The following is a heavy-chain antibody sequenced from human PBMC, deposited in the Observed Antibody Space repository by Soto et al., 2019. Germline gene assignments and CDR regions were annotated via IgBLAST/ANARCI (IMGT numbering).Heavy chain of an antibody. D-gene: IGHD3-9*01. CDR1: GGTFSSYT. CDR2: IIPIFGTA. J-gene: IGHJ4*02. Sequence: GASVKVSCKASGGTFSSYTISWVRQAPGQGLEWMGGIIPIFGTANYAQKFQGRVTITADESTSTAYMELSSLRSEDTAVYYCASSEVKYYDILTGGPELDYWGQGTLVTVSS. V-gene: IGHV1-69*13. CDR3: ASSEVKYYDILTGGPELDY.